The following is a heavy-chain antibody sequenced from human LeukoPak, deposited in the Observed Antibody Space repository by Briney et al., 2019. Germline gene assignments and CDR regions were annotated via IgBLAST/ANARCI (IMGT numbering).Heavy chain of an antibody. Sequence: SETLSLTCTVSGGSISSGSYYWSWIRQPAGKGLEWIGRIYTSGSTNYNPSLKSRVTISVDTSKNQFSLKLSSVTAADTAVYYCARVTGGHAFDIWGQGTMVTVSS. D-gene: IGHD7-27*01. J-gene: IGHJ3*02. CDR2: IYTSGST. V-gene: IGHV4-61*02. CDR1: GGSISSGSYY. CDR3: ARVTGGHAFDI.